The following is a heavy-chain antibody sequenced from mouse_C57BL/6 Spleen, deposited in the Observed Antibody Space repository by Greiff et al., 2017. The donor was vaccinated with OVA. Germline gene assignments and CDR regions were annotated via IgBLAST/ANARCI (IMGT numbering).Heavy chain of an antibody. CDR2: INPYNGDT. Sequence: EVQLQQSGPELVKPGDSVKISCKASGYSFTGYFMNWVMQSHGKSLEWIGRINPYNGDTFYNQKFKGKATLTVDKSSSTAHMELRSLTSEDSADYYCARGTTVVATDYAMDYWGQGTSGTVAS. V-gene: IGHV1-20*01. J-gene: IGHJ4*01. CDR1: GYSFTGYF. CDR3: ARGTTVVATDYAMDY. D-gene: IGHD1-1*01.